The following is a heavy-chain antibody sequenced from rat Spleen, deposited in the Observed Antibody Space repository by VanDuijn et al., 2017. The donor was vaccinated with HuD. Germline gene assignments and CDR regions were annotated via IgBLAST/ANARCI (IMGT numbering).Heavy chain of an antibody. CDR3: ASSYSSYVFDY. Sequence: EVQLVESGGGLVQPGRSLKLSCVASGFTLNNYWMTWIRQAPGKGLEWVASITNTGRSTYYPDSVKGRFTISRDNANNIQYLQMDSLRSEDTATYYCASSYSSYVFDYWGQGVMVTVSS. CDR2: ITNTGRST. CDR1: GFTLNNYW. J-gene: IGHJ2*01. V-gene: IGHV5-31*01. D-gene: IGHD1-2*01.